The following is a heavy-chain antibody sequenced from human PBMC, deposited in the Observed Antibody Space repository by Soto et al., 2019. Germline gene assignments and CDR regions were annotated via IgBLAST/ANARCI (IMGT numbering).Heavy chain of an antibody. CDR2: ISYSGTT. CDR1: GASLNSYH. CDR3: ATRTELPQYYYRGLDV. J-gene: IGHJ6*02. D-gene: IGHD1-26*01. V-gene: IGHV4-59*01. Sequence: PSETLSLTCTVSGASLNSYHWNWIRQPPGGGLEWLGFISYSGTTNYNPSLRSRVAISIDPSKNQFSLKLTSVTAADTAVYYCATRTELPQYYYRGLDVWGQGATVTVSS.